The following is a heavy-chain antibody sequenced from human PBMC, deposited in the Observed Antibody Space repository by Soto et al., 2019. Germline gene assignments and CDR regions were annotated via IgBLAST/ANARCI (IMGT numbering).Heavy chain of an antibody. D-gene: IGHD2-8*01. CDR3: ARALAVRDIVLMVYAAAEYYFDY. Sequence: QVQLVQSGAEVKKPGASVKVSCKASGYTFTSYGISWVRQAPGQGLEWMGWISAYNGNTNYAQKLQGRVTMTTDTSTSTAYMELRSLGSEDTAVYYCARALAVRDIVLMVYAAAEYYFDYWGQGTLVTVSS. CDR2: ISAYNGNT. J-gene: IGHJ4*02. V-gene: IGHV1-18*01. CDR1: GYTFTSYG.